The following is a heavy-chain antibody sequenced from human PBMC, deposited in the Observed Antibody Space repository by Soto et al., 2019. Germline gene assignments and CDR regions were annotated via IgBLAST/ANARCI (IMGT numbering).Heavy chain of an antibody. V-gene: IGHV3-23*01. Sequence: EVQLLESGGGLVQPGGSLRLSCAASGFTFSSYAMSWVRQAPGKGLEWVSAISGGGGSTYYADSVKGRFTISRDNSKNTQYLQMNSLRAVDTAVYYCAKAPNSVLRSAFDIWGKGTMVTGYS. CDR1: GFTFSSYA. CDR2: ISGGGGST. CDR3: AKAPNSVLRSAFDI. J-gene: IGHJ3*02.